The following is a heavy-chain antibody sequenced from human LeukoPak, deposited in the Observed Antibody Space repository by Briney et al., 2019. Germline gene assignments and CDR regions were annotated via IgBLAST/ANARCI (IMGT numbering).Heavy chain of an antibody. Sequence: GGSLRLSCAASGFTFSSYSMNWVRQAPGKGLEWVSSISSSSSYIYYADSVKGRFTTSRDNAKNSLYLQMNSLRAEDTAVYYCARDFTAADPYYFDYWGQGTLVTVSS. CDR2: ISSSSSYI. D-gene: IGHD6-13*01. CDR3: ARDFTAADPYYFDY. V-gene: IGHV3-21*01. CDR1: GFTFSSYS. J-gene: IGHJ4*02.